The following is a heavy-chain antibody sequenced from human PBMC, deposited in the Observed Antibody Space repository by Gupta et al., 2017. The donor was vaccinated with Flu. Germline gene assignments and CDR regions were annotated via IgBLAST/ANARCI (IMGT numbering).Heavy chain of an antibody. Sequence: QVQLVESGGGVVQPGRTLRLSCATSGFSFSSKAMHWVRQAPGKGLEWVALIWYDGSQEYYADSVKGRFTISRDNSKNTLYLQMNSLGAEDAAGYHCARGLGGTSDAVDYWGQGTVVTVSA. J-gene: IGHJ4*02. D-gene: IGHD4-23*01. V-gene: IGHV3-33*01. CDR2: IWYDGSQE. CDR1: GFSFSSKA. CDR3: ARGLGGTSDAVDY.